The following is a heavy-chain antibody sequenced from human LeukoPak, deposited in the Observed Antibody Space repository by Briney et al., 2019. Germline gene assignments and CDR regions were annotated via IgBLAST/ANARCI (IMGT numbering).Heavy chain of an antibody. D-gene: IGHD6-6*01. CDR2: IYYSGYT. J-gene: IGHJ3*02. V-gene: IGHV4-39*07. CDR1: GGSIGSNNYY. CDR3: ARVREYSSSPAAFDI. Sequence: SETLSLTCTVSGGSIGSNNYYWGWIRQPPGKGLEWIGSIYYSGYTYYNPSLKSRVTISVDTSKNQFSLKLSSVTAADTAVYYCARVREYSSSPAAFDIWGQGTMVTVSS.